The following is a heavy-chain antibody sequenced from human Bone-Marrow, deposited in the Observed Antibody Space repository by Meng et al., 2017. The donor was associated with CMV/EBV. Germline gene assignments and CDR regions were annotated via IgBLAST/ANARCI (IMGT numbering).Heavy chain of an antibody. V-gene: IGHV3-30*02. CDR3: AKDLVRYSSSWHGGIDY. CDR1: GFTFSSYG. J-gene: IGHJ4*02. CDR2: IRYDGSNK. D-gene: IGHD6-13*01. Sequence: GESLKISCAASGFTFSSYGMHRVRQAPGKGLEWVAFIRYDGSNKYYADSVKGRFTISRDNSKNTLYLQMNSLRAEDTAVYYCAKDLVRYSSSWHGGIDYWGQGTLVTVSS.